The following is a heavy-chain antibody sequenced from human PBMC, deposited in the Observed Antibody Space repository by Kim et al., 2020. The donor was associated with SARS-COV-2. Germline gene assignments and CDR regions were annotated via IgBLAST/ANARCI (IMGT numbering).Heavy chain of an antibody. CDR3: ARSTMVQGVEDY. J-gene: IGHJ4*02. V-gene: IGHV3-21*01. D-gene: IGHD3-10*01. CDR2: ISSSSSYI. Sequence: GGSLRLSCAASGFTFSSYSMNWVRQAPGKGLEWVSSISSSSSYIYYADSVKGRFTISRDNAKNSLYLQMNSLRAEDTAVYYCARSTMVQGVEDYWGQGTLVTVSS. CDR1: GFTFSSYS.